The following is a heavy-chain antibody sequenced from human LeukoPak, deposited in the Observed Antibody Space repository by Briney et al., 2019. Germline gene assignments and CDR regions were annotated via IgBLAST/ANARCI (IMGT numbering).Heavy chain of an antibody. V-gene: IGHV3-48*04. D-gene: IGHD3-10*02. Sequence: GGSLRLSCAASGLTFSSYGMHWVRQAPGKGLEWVSYISSSGSTIYYADSVKGRFTISRDNAKNSLYLQMNSLRAEDTAVYYCAELGITMIGGVWGKGTTVTISS. J-gene: IGHJ6*04. CDR1: GLTFSSYG. CDR3: AELGITMIGGV. CDR2: ISSSGSTI.